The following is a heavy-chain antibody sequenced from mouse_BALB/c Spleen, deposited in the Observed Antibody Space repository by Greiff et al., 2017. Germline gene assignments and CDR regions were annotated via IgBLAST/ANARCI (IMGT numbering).Heavy chain of an antibody. Sequence: VQGVESGPGLVAPSQSLSITCTVSGFSLTSYGVHWVRQPPGKGLEWLGVIWAGGSTNYNSALMSRLSISKDNSKSQVFLKMNSLQTDDTAMYYCARAYRYDEGYAMDYWGQGTSVTVSS. D-gene: IGHD2-14*01. CDR2: IWAGGST. CDR1: GFSLTSYG. V-gene: IGHV2-9*02. CDR3: ARAYRYDEGYAMDY. J-gene: IGHJ4*01.